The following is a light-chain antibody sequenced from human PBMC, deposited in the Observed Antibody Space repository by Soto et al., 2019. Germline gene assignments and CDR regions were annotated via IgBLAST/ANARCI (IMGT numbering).Light chain of an antibody. Sequence: EIVLTQSPATLSLSPGERATLSCRASQSVSSYLACYQQKPGQAPRLLIYDASNRATGIPARFSGSGSVTDLTLHTSSLVPEDFAVYEGQQRSNCPRGLTLGCGTKVEIK. J-gene: IGKJ4*01. CDR3: QQRSNCPRGLT. CDR1: QSVSSY. V-gene: IGKV3-11*01. CDR2: DAS.